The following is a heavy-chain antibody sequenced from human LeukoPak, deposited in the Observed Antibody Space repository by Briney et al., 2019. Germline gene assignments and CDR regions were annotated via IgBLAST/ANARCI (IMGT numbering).Heavy chain of an antibody. Sequence: GGSLRLSCAASGFTFSSYGMHWVRQAPGKGLEWVAFIRYDGSNKYYADSVKGRFTISRDNSKNTLYLQMNSLRAEDTAVYYCVTDVRDEYSSRWYSIGYWGQGTLVTVSS. CDR2: IRYDGSNK. V-gene: IGHV3-30*02. CDR3: VTDVRDEYSSRWYSIGY. D-gene: IGHD6-19*01. CDR1: GFTFSSYG. J-gene: IGHJ4*02.